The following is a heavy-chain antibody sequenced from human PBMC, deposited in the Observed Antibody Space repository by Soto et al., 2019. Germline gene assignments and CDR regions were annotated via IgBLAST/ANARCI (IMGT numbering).Heavy chain of an antibody. CDR2: INAGNGNT. CDR1: GYSFTSYA. J-gene: IGHJ4*02. D-gene: IGHD6-19*01. Sequence: QVQLVQSGAEEKKPGASVKVSCKASGYSFTSYAMHWVRQAPGQRLEWMGWINAGNGNTKYSQKFQGRVTITRDTSASTAYMELSSLRSEDTAMYYCASAVAVPASGDYWGQGTLVTVSS. CDR3: ASAVAVPASGDY. V-gene: IGHV1-3*05.